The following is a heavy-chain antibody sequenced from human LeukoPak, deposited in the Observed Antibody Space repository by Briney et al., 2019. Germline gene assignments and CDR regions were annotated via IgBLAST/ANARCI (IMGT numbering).Heavy chain of an antibody. J-gene: IGHJ6*02. Sequence: GGSLRLSCAASGFTFSSYWMHWVRQAPGKGLVWVSRINSDGSSTSYADSVKGRFTISRDNSKNTLYLQMNSPRAEDTAVYYCAKDLTPSQDYYYYYYGMDVWGQGTTVTVSS. V-gene: IGHV3-74*01. CDR1: GFTFSSYW. CDR3: AKDLTPSQDYYYYYYGMDV. CDR2: INSDGSST.